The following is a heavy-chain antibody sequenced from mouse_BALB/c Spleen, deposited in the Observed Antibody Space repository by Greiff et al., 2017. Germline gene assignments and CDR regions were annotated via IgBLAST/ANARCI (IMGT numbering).Heavy chain of an antibody. CDR3: AREGGYDAWFAY. CDR2: ISSGGST. J-gene: IGHJ3*01. Sequence: EVHLVESGGGLVKPGGSLKFSCAASGFTFSSYAMSWVRQTPEKRLEWVASISSGGSTYYPDSVKGRFTISRDNARNILYLQMSSLRSEDTAMYYCAREGGYDAWFAYWGQGTLVTVSA. D-gene: IGHD2-2*01. V-gene: IGHV5-6-5*01. CDR1: GFTFSSYA.